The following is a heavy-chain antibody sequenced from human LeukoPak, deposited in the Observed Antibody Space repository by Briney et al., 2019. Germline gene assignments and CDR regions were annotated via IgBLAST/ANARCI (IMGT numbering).Heavy chain of an antibody. Sequence: GGALILSCAASGFNFSTFSMIWVGQATGKGLELVSSITSSSSYIYYADSVKGRFTISRDNAKNSLYLQMNSLRAEDTAVYYCARDGLYCSSTNCYFDYWGQGTLVTVSS. CDR3: ARDGLYCSSTNCYFDY. J-gene: IGHJ4*02. V-gene: IGHV3-21*01. CDR2: ITSSSSYI. D-gene: IGHD2-2*01. CDR1: GFNFSTFS.